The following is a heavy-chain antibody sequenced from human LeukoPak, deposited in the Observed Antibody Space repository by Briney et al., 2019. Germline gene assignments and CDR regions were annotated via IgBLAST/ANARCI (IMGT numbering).Heavy chain of an antibody. V-gene: IGHV3-74*01. CDR2: INSDGINT. CDR1: GFTFSNYW. Sequence: PGGSLRLSCAASGFTFSNYWMHWVRQAPGKGLVWVSRINSDGINTSYADSVKGRFTISRDNAKNSLYLQMNSLRAEDMALYYCAKEKSSPGAYSYGSRAFDIWGQGTMVTVSS. J-gene: IGHJ3*02. D-gene: IGHD5-18*01. CDR3: AKEKSSPGAYSYGSRAFDI.